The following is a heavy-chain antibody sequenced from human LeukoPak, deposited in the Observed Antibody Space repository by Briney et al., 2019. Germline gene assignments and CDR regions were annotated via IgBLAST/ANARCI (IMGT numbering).Heavy chain of an antibody. J-gene: IGHJ6*03. CDR1: GGSISSYY. V-gene: IGHV4-59*12. CDR2: IHYSGST. CDR3: ARGYCSGGSCYSYYYYNYMDV. D-gene: IGHD2-15*01. Sequence: PSETLSLTCTVSGGSISSYYWSWIRQPPGKGLEWIGYIHYSGSTNYNPSPKSRVTISVDTSKNQFSLKLSSVTAADTAVYYCARGYCSGGSCYSYYYYNYMDVWGKGTTVTVSS.